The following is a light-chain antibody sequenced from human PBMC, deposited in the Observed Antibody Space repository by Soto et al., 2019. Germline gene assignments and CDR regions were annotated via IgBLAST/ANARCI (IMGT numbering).Light chain of an antibody. V-gene: IGLV2-14*03. Sequence: QSVLTQPASVSGSPGQSITISCTATSSDVGAYDYVSWYQQHPDKAPKLMIYEVSNRPSGVSNRFSGSKSVNTATLTISGLQTDDEADYYCSSYTSSSTRVFGTGTKLTVL. CDR3: SSYTSSSTRV. CDR2: EVS. CDR1: SSDVGAYDY. J-gene: IGLJ1*01.